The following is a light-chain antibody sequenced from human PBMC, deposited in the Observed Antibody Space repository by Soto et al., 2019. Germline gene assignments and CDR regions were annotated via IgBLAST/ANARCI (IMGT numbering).Light chain of an antibody. CDR1: QSVSSNY. J-gene: IGKJ1*01. CDR2: GVS. Sequence: SVLTQSPGTLYLSPGEIATLSCRASQSVSSNYLAWYQQKSGQAPRLLMYGVSSRATGIPDRFSGSGSGTDFTLTISRLEPEDCAVYFCQQYGSSPWTFGQGTKVEIQ. CDR3: QQYGSSPWT. V-gene: IGKV3-20*01.